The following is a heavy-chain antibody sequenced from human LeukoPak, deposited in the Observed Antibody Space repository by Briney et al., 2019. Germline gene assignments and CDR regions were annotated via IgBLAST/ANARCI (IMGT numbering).Heavy chain of an antibody. V-gene: IGHV4-34*01. CDR2: INHSGGT. D-gene: IGHD3-3*01. Sequence: SETLSLTCAVYGGSFSGYYWSWIRQPPGKGLEWIGEINHSGGTNYNPSLKSRVTISVDTSKNQFSLKLSSVTAADTAVYYCARGRDFWSGYYRWFWFDPWGQGTLVTVSS. CDR1: GGSFSGYY. J-gene: IGHJ5*02. CDR3: ARGRDFWSGYYRWFWFDP.